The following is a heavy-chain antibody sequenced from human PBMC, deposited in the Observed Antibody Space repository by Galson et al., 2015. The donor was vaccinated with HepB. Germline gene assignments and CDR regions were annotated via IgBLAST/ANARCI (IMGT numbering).Heavy chain of an antibody. CDR1: GFTFSSYS. Sequence: SLRLSCAASGFTFSSYSMNWVRQAPGKGLEWVSSISSSSSYIYYADSVKGRFTISRDNAKNSLYLQMNSLRAEDTAVYYCARGAIRVVTASGGYYYYGMDVWGQGTTVTVSS. V-gene: IGHV3-21*01. CDR3: ARGAIRVVTASGGYYYYGMDV. CDR2: ISSSSSYI. J-gene: IGHJ6*02. D-gene: IGHD2-21*02.